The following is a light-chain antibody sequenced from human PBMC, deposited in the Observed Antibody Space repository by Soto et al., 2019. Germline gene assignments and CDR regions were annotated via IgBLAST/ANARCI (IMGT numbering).Light chain of an antibody. CDR3: QQYNYYWT. V-gene: IGKV1-5*03. CDR1: QSINTW. J-gene: IGKJ1*01. CDR2: KVS. Sequence: IQMTQSPSILSASIGDRVTISCRASQSINTWLAWYQHKPGKAPKLLISKVSTLESGVPSRFSGSASGTEFTLTISSLQPEDYATYYCQQYNYYWTFGQGTNVEV.